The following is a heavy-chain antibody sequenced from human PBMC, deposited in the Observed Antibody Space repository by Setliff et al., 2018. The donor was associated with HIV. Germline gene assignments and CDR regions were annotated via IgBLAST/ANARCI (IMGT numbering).Heavy chain of an antibody. D-gene: IGHD2-8*02. V-gene: IGHV4-34*01. Sequence: NPSETLSLTCAVYGGSFSAYYWSWIRQTPGKGLEWIGEINHSGGTNYNPSLKSRVTMSVDTSKNQFSLKLSSVTAADTAVYYCARVSSTYWYSIFRNYYYHMDVWGKGTTVTVSS. CDR1: GGSFSAYY. CDR3: ARVSSTYWYSIFRNYYYHMDV. J-gene: IGHJ6*03. CDR2: INHSGGT.